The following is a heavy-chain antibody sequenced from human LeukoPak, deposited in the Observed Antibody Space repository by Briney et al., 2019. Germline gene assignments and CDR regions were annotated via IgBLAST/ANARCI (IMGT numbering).Heavy chain of an antibody. CDR2: ISSSGSTK. CDR3: AELGITMIGGV. Sequence: TGGSLRLSCAASGFIFSSYEMNWVRQAPGKGLEWLSYISSSGSTKYYADSVKGRFTISRDNAKNSLYLQMNSLRAEDTAVYYCAELGITMIGGVWGKGTTVTISS. V-gene: IGHV3-48*03. J-gene: IGHJ6*04. CDR1: GFIFSSYE. D-gene: IGHD3-10*02.